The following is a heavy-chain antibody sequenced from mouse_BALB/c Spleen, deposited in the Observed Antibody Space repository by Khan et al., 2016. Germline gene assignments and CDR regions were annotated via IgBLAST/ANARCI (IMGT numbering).Heavy chain of an antibody. Sequence: QVQLQQSGPSLVQPSQSLSITCTVSGFSLTTYVVHWVRQSPGKGLEWLGVIWRGGNTDYNAAFMSRLRITKDNSKSQVFFKMNRLQADDTAIYYCAKVDSYDSDGAWFAYWGQGSLVTVSA. D-gene: IGHD2-4*01. CDR2: IWRGGNT. J-gene: IGHJ3*01. CDR1: GFSLTTYV. V-gene: IGHV2-5-1*01. CDR3: AKVDSYDSDGAWFAY.